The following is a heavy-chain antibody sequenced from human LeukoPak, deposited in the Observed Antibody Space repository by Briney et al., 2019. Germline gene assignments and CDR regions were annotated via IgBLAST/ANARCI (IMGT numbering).Heavy chain of an antibody. V-gene: IGHV3-23*01. Sequence: GGSLRLPCAASGFTFSSYAMSWVRQAPGKGLEWVSAISGSGGSTYYADSVKGRFAISRDNSKNTLYLQMNSLRAEDTAVYYCAKDAHPGGYPWVGSPPNYWGQGTLVTVSS. CDR3: AKDAHPGGYPWVGSPPNY. J-gene: IGHJ4*02. CDR1: GFTFSSYA. D-gene: IGHD3-22*01. CDR2: ISGSGGST.